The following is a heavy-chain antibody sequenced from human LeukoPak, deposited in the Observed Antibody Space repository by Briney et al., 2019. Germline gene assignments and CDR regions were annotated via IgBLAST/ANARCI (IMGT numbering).Heavy chain of an antibody. V-gene: IGHV4/OR15-8*01. CDR3: ARGSGYGSSY. J-gene: IGHJ4*02. Sequence: SETLSLTCDVSGGSIDSTNWWNWVRQPPGKGLEWIGEIHHDGRINYNPSLKSRVTISVDTSKNQFSLKLSSVTAADTAVYYCARGSGYGSSYWGQGTLVTVSS. CDR1: GGSIDSTNW. CDR2: IHHDGRI. D-gene: IGHD3-10*01.